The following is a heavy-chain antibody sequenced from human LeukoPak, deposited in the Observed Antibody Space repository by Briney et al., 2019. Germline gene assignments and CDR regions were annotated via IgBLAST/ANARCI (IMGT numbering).Heavy chain of an antibody. J-gene: IGHJ1*01. CDR1: GFTFSNAW. D-gene: IGHD3-10*01. CDR2: IKSKTDGGTT. CDR3: AKSPQWFGEL. V-gene: IGHV3-15*01. Sequence: TGGSLRLSCAASGFTFSNAWMSWVRQAPGKGLEWVGRIKSKTDGGTTDYAAPVKGRFTISRDNSNNTLYLQMSGLRAEDTAVYYCAKSPQWFGELWGQGTLVTVSS.